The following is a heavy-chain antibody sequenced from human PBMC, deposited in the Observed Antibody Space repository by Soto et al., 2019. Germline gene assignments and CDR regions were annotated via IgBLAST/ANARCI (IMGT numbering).Heavy chain of an antibody. CDR1: GYIFTNYY. Sequence: QVHLVQSGAEVKKPGASVKVSCKTSGYIFTNYYIVWVRQAPGQGLEWRGWINPSSGGTEYAQALQGRGTMSRDTSFITAYMELTSLTSDDTGVYYCARVVNDWFDPWGQGTPVIVSS. V-gene: IGHV1-2*02. CDR2: INPSSGGT. D-gene: IGHD1-1*01. CDR3: ARVVNDWFDP. J-gene: IGHJ5*02.